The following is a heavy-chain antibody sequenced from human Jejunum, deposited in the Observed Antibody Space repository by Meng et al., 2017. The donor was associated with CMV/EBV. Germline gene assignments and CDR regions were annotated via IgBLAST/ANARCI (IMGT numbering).Heavy chain of an antibody. D-gene: IGHD3-3*01. CDR3: VRGVSPTEWPLEK. V-gene: IGHV4-59*01. Sequence: VSGCSIISYYWSWVRQSPGKGLEWLGYIHYSESTKYNPSLGSRVTMSLDRSRNQFSLRLSSVTAADTAVYFCVRGVSPTEWPLEKWGQGTLVTVSS. CDR2: IHYSEST. CDR1: GCSIISYY. J-gene: IGHJ4*02.